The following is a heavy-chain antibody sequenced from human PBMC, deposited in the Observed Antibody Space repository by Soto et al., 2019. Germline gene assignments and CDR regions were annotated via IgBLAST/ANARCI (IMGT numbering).Heavy chain of an antibody. CDR1: GFTFRTYW. D-gene: IGHD2-21*02. J-gene: IGHJ3*02. V-gene: IGHV3-74*01. CDR2: INTDGSSR. CDR3: ASALAYCGGDCYADTFDI. Sequence: EVQLVESGRGLVQPGGSLRLSCAASGFTFRTYWMHWVRQAPGKGPVWVSRINTDGSSRTYADSVKGRFTISRDDAKNTLFLQMNSLRDEDTAVYYCASALAYCGGDCYADTFDIWGQGTMVTVSS.